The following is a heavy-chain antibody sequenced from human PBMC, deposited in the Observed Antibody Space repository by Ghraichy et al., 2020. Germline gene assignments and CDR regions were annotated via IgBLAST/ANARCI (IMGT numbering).Heavy chain of an antibody. D-gene: IGHD1-7*01. Sequence: GGSLRLSCAASGFTFSSYAMSWVRQAPGKGLEWVSGISGSGGSTYYADSVKGRFTISRDNSKNTLYPQMNSLRAEDTAVYYCARPFPGARTTEWFDPWGQGTLVTVSS. CDR2: ISGSGGST. V-gene: IGHV3-23*01. CDR1: GFTFSSYA. CDR3: ARPFPGARTTEWFDP. J-gene: IGHJ5*02.